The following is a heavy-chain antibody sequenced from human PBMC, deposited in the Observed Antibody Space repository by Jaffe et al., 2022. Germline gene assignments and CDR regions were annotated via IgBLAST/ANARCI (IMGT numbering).Heavy chain of an antibody. CDR2: ITGSGGNT. V-gene: IGHV3-23*01. J-gene: IGHJ4*02. CDR3: AKDPLYCSGGSCWDY. Sequence: EVQVLESGGALVQPGGSLRLSCAASGFTFSSYAMSWVRQAPGQGLEWVSAITGSGGNTFYADSVKGRFTISRDNSKNTLYLQMSSLRAEDTAVYYCAKDPLYCSGGSCWDYWGQGTLVTVSS. CDR1: GFTFSSYA. D-gene: IGHD2-15*01.